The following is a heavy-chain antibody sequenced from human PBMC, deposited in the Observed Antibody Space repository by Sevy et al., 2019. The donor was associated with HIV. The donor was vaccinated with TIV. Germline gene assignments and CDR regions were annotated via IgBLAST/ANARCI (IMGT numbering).Heavy chain of an antibody. Sequence: GGSLRLSCAASGFTVSSNYMSWVRQAPGKGLEWVSIIFSGGGTYYADSVQGGFTISRNNSKNMVYLQMKSLRAEDTSGFYCARGATFYYDSSGRVLSVLGAFDIWGRGTMVTVSS. CDR1: GFTVSSNY. J-gene: IGHJ3*02. CDR2: IFSGGGT. D-gene: IGHD3-22*01. CDR3: ARGATFYYDSSGRVLSVLGAFDI. V-gene: IGHV3-53*01.